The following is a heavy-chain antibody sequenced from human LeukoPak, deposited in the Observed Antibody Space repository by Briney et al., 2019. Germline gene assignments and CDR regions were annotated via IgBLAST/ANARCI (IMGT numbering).Heavy chain of an antibody. CDR2: IKQDGSEK. D-gene: IGHD3-3*01. CDR1: GFTFSSYW. V-gene: IGHV3-7*01. CDR3: ARERRNYDFWSAPDY. Sequence: GGSLRLSCAASGFTFSSYWMSWVRQAPGKGLEWVANIKQDGSEKYYVDSGKGRFTISRDNAKNSLYLQMNSLRAEDTAVYYCARERRNYDFWSAPDYWGQGTLVTVSS. J-gene: IGHJ4*02.